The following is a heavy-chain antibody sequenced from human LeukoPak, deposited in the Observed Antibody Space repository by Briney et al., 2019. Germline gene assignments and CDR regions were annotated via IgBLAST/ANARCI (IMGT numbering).Heavy chain of an antibody. CDR3: AKDSTWAADY. CDR1: GFTFSSYG. J-gene: IGHJ4*02. Sequence: GGSLRLSCAASGFTFSSYGMSWVRQAPGKGLEWVSAISGSGGSTYYADSVKGRFTISRDNSKNTLYLQMNSLGVEDTAVYYCAKDSTWAADYWGQGTLVSVSS. D-gene: IGHD5/OR15-5a*01. CDR2: ISGSGGST. V-gene: IGHV3-23*01.